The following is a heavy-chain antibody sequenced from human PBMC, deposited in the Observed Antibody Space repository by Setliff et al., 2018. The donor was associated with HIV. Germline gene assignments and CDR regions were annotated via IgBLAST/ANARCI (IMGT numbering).Heavy chain of an antibody. J-gene: IGHJ4*02. CDR3: ARLGYVSGGFYKTPGPYYFDY. CDR1: GGSMSSSSYY. CDR2: IYYSGAT. V-gene: IGHV4-39*01. D-gene: IGHD3-10*01. Sequence: LSLTCTVSGGSMSSSSYYWGWIRQTPDKGLEWIGIIYYSGATYYNPSLTSRVNISVDTSRNQFSLKLRSVTAADTAAYYCARLGYVSGGFYKTPGPYYFDYWGQGALVTVSS.